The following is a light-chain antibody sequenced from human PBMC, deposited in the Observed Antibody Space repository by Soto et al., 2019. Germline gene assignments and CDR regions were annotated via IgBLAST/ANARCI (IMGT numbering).Light chain of an antibody. J-gene: IGKJ1*01. V-gene: IGKV3-15*01. CDR1: QGVSRK. Sequence: DIVMTQSPATLSVAPGERVTFSCRASQGVSRKLAWYQHKPGQAPRLLISGASTGATGIPARFSGSGSGTEFTLTISSLQSEDCEIYYCQHYNYWPPKTFGQGTKVDIK. CDR3: QHYNYWPPKT. CDR2: GAS.